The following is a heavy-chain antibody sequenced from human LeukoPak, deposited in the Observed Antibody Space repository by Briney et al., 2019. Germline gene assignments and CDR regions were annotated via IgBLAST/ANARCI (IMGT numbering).Heavy chain of an antibody. Sequence: PSETLSLTCAVYGGSFSGYYWSWIRQPPGKGLEWIGEINHSGSTNYNPSLKGRVTISVDTSKNQFSLKLSSVTAADTAVYYCARGPPPLGYCSGGSCYSMRNWFDPWGQGTLVTVSS. J-gene: IGHJ5*02. CDR1: GGSFSGYY. CDR3: ARGPPPLGYCSGGSCYSMRNWFDP. D-gene: IGHD2-15*01. V-gene: IGHV4-34*01. CDR2: INHSGST.